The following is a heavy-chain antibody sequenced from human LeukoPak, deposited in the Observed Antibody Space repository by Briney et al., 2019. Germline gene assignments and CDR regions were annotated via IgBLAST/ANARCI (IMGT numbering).Heavy chain of an antibody. CDR3: AKFPPVSITLSTTDY. J-gene: IGHJ4*02. CDR1: GFTFSGYG. D-gene: IGHD5/OR15-5a*01. CDR2: IQYDGSNK. Sequence: PGGSLRLSCAASGFTFSGYGMHWVRQAPGKGLEGVAFIQYDGSNKYYADSVKGRFTISRDNSKNTLYLQMNSLGTEDTAVYYCAKFPPVSITLSTTDYWGQGTLVTVSS. V-gene: IGHV3-30*02.